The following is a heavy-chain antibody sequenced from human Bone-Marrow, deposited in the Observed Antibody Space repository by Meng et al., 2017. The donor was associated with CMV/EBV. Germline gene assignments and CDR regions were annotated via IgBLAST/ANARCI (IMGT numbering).Heavy chain of an antibody. D-gene: IGHD2-15*01. J-gene: IGHJ4*02. Sequence: ASVKVSCKASGYTFTSYGISWVRQAPGQGLEWMGWISAYNGNTNYAQKLQGRVTMTTDTSTSTAYMELRSLRSDDTAVYYCARVVGLCSGGSCYSLYFDYWGQGTLVTCAS. CDR2: ISAYNGNT. CDR1: GYTFTSYG. V-gene: IGHV1-18*01. CDR3: ARVVGLCSGGSCYSLYFDY.